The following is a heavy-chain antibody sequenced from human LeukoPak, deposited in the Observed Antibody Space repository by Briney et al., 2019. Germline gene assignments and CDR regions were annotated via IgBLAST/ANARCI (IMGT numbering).Heavy chain of an antibody. CDR3: ARGQPGYYYYYYMDV. CDR1: GGTFSSYA. V-gene: IGHV1-69*06. J-gene: IGHJ6*03. D-gene: IGHD6-13*01. Sequence: ASVKVSCKASGGTFSSYAISWVRQAPGQGLEWMGGIIPIFGTANYAQKFQGRVTITADKSTSTAYMELSSLRSEDTAVYYCARGQPGYYYYYYMDVWGKGTTVTVSS. CDR2: IIPIFGTA.